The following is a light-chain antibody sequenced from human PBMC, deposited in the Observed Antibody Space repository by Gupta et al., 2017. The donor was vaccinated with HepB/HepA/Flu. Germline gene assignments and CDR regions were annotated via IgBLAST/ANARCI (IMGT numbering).Light chain of an antibody. V-gene: IGLV8-61*01. CDR1: SGPVPTSYY. CDR3: EPSKGSGNNWV. CDR2: RNS. J-gene: IGLJ3*02. Sequence: TVVTQELSFSVSPAGTVTITCSLGSGPVPTSYYPSWYQQTPGQAPRMLIYRNSTRSSVVPDRFSGSSFGPKAALTITGAQAEDEGVYYCEPSKGSGNNWVFGGGTKLTVL.